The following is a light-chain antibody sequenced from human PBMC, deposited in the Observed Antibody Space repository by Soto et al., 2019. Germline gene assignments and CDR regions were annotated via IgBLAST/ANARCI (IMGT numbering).Light chain of an antibody. J-gene: IGKJ3*01. CDR3: QQYDNWPPFT. Sequence: EIVVTQSPVTLSVSPGERATLSCRASQSVGSHLAWYQQRPGQAPRLLIYGASYRATGIPPRFSGSGSGTDFTLTISSLQSEDFAVYYCQQYDNWPPFTFGPGTKVDIK. V-gene: IGKV3-15*01. CDR2: GAS. CDR1: QSVGSH.